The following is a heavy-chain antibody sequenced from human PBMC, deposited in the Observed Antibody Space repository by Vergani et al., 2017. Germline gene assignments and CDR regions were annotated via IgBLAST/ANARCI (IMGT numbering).Heavy chain of an antibody. J-gene: IGHJ4*02. CDR2: IYYSGST. CDR3: ARATYYYDSSGYRQYYFDY. D-gene: IGHD3-22*01. CDR1: GGSISSGGYY. V-gene: IGHV4-31*03. Sequence: QVQLQESGPGLVKPSQTLSLTCTVSGGSISSGGYYWSWIRQHPGKGLEWIGYIYYSGSTHYNPSPKSRVTISVDTSKNPFSLKLRSVTAADTAVYYCARATYYYDSSGYRQYYFDYWGQGTLVTVSS.